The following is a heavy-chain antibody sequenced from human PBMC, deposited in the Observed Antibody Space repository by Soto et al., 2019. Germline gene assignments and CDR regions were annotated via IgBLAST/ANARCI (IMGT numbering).Heavy chain of an antibody. CDR1: GYTFTSYA. D-gene: IGHD2-2*01. V-gene: IGHV1-3*01. Sequence: ASVKVSCKASGYTFTSYAMHWVRQAPGQRLEWMGWINAGNGNTKYSQKFQGRVTITRDTSASTAYMELSSLRSEDTAVYYCARAPRGEYQLRAGFDPWGQGTLVTVSS. J-gene: IGHJ5*02. CDR3: ARAPRGEYQLRAGFDP. CDR2: INAGNGNT.